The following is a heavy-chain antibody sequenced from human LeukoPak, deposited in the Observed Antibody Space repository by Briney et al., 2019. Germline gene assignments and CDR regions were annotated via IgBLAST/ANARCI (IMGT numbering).Heavy chain of an antibody. CDR2: ISGSGGST. CDR1: GFTFSAYA. D-gene: IGHD3-3*01. CDR3: AKAISPRLDYYYGMDV. J-gene: IGHJ6*02. Sequence: GESLRLSCAASGFTFSAYAMSWVRQAPGKGLGWVSAISGSGGSTYYADSVKGRFTISRDNSKNTLNLQMKSLRAEDTAVYFCAKAISPRLDYYYGMDVWGQGTTVTVSS. V-gene: IGHV3-23*01.